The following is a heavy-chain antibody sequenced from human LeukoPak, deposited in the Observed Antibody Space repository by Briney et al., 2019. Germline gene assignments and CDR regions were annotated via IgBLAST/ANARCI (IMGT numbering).Heavy chain of an antibody. V-gene: IGHV3-30-3*01. D-gene: IGHD1-26*01. CDR2: ISYDGSNK. J-gene: IGHJ4*02. CDR1: GFTFSSYA. Sequence: GGSLRLSCAASGFTFSSYAMHWVRQAPGKGLEWVAVISYDGSNKYYADSVKGRFTMSRDNSKNTLYLQMSSLRAEDTAVYYCARIIVGATGIDYWGQGTLVTVSS. CDR3: ARIIVGATGIDY.